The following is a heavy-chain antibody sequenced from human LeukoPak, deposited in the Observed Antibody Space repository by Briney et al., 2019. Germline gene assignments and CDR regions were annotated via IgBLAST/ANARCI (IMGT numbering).Heavy chain of an antibody. V-gene: IGHV4-34*01. D-gene: IGHD6-19*01. CDR3: ARGGIAVAGPHFDY. Sequence: PSETLSLTCAVYGGSFSGYYWSWIRQPPGKGLEWIGEINHSGSTNYNPSLKSRVTISVDTSKNQFSLKLSSVTAADTAVYYCARGGIAVAGPHFDYWGRGTLVTVSS. CDR1: GGSFSGYY. J-gene: IGHJ4*02. CDR2: INHSGST.